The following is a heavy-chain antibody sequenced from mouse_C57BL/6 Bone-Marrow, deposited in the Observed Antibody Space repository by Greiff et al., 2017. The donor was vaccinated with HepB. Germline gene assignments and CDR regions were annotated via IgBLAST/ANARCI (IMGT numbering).Heavy chain of an antibody. V-gene: IGHV1-82*01. CDR3: AREGSYAMDY. CDR1: GYAFSSSW. Sequence: QVQLQQSGPELVKPGASVTISCKASGYAFSSSWMNWVQQWPGKGLEWIGRIYPGDGDTNYNGKFKGKATLTADKSSRTSYMQLSSLTSEDSAVYCCAREGSYAMDYWGQGTSVTVSS. CDR2: IYPGDGDT. J-gene: IGHJ4*01.